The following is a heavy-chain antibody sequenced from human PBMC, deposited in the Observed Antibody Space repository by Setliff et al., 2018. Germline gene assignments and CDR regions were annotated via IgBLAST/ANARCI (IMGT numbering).Heavy chain of an antibody. D-gene: IGHD3-22*01. Sequence: SETLSLTCTVSGGSISSGSYYWSWIRQPAGNGLEWIGHIYTSGSTNYNPSLKSRVTISVDTSKNQFSLKLSSVTAADTAMYYCASRDYYDSSGYADAFEIWGQGTMVTVS. V-gene: IGHV4-61*09. CDR1: GGSISSGSYY. CDR3: ASRDYYDSSGYADAFEI. CDR2: IYTSGST. J-gene: IGHJ3*02.